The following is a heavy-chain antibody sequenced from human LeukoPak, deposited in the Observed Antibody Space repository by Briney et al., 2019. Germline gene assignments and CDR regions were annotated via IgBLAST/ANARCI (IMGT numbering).Heavy chain of an antibody. CDR3: ARDYVILWFGELSPYFDY. J-gene: IGHJ4*02. CDR1: GYTFTGYY. V-gene: IGHV1-2*02. D-gene: IGHD3-10*01. Sequence: ASVKVSCKASGYTFTGYYMHWVRQAPGQGLEWMGWINPNSGGTNYAQKFQGRVTMTRDTSISTAYMELSRLRSDDTAVYYCARDYVILWFGELSPYFDYWGQGTLVTVSS. CDR2: INPNSGGT.